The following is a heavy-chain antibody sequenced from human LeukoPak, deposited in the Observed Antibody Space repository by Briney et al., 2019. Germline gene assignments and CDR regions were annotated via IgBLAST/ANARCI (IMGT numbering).Heavy chain of an antibody. D-gene: IGHD3-22*01. Sequence: GASVKVSCKASGYTFTSYDINWVRQATGQGLEWMGWMNPNSGNTGYAQKFQGRVTMTRNTSISTAYMELSSLRSEDTAVYYCARRVWDSGGYYVWFDPWGQGTLVTVSS. J-gene: IGHJ5*02. CDR1: GYTFTSYD. CDR3: ARRVWDSGGYYVWFDP. V-gene: IGHV1-8*01. CDR2: MNPNSGNT.